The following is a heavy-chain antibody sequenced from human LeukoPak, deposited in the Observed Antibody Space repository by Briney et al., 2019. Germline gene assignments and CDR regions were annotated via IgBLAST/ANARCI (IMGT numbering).Heavy chain of an antibody. CDR2: ITGDGGDT. CDR1: GFTFSRYW. CDR3: ARDLIYGSGSLDC. D-gene: IGHD3-10*01. V-gene: IGHV3-74*01. Sequence: GGSLRLSCAASGFTFSRYWMHWVRQDPGKGLEWVSRITGDGGDTNNADSVKGRFTISIDNAKNTLYLQMNSLRVEDTAVYYCARDLIYGSGSLDCWGQGTLVTVSS. J-gene: IGHJ4*02.